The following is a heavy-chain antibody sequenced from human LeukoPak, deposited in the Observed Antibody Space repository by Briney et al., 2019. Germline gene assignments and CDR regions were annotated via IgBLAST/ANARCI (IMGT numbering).Heavy chain of an antibody. CDR3: ARQGYTASYYFLDY. Sequence: PSETLSLTCTVSGGSIRSYYWGWVRQPAGKGLEWIGRIYTTGTTDYNPSLKTRLTISIDTSKNQFSLRLTSVIAADTAVYYCARQGYTASYYFLDYWSQGPLVTVSS. D-gene: IGHD1-26*01. CDR1: GGSIRSYY. CDR2: IYTTGTT. J-gene: IGHJ4*02. V-gene: IGHV4-4*07.